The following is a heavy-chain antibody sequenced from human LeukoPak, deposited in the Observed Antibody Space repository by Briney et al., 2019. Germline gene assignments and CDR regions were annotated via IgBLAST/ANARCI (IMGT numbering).Heavy chain of an antibody. CDR1: GFTFSNYV. D-gene: IGHD6-13*01. J-gene: IGHJ4*02. V-gene: IGHV3-30*02. Sequence: GGSLRLSCATSGFTFSNYVMNWIRQAPGKGLEWVAFVRFDGSDKYYADSVRGRFTISRDNSKNMVYLQMNSLRTEDTAVYYCAKEGVTTAGILDFWGQGTLVTASS. CDR2: VRFDGSDK. CDR3: AKEGVTTAGILDF.